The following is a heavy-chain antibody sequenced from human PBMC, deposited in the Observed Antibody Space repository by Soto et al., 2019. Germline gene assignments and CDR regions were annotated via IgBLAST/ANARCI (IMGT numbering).Heavy chain of an antibody. Sequence: PGGSLRLSCAASGFDFSSYAMSWVRQAPGKGLECISLISGTGVPTLYAESVKGRFSVSRDNSKDTLFLEMNNLGVDDTAMYYCAKSFCSSSSCFFLWVDPWGPGTLVTVSS. J-gene: IGHJ5*02. CDR2: ISGTGVPT. D-gene: IGHD2-2*01. CDR1: GFDFSSYA. CDR3: AKSFCSSSSCFFLWVDP. V-gene: IGHV3-23*01.